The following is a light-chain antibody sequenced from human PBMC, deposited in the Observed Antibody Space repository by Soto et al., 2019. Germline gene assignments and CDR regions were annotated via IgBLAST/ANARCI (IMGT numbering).Light chain of an antibody. CDR1: QGISSY. CDR2: AAS. Sequence: IQLTQSPSSLSASVGDRVTITCRASQGISSYLAWCQQKPGKAPTLLIYAASTLQSGVPSRFSGSGSGTDFTLTISSLQPEDFATYYCQQHSTYPLTFGGGTKVEIK. CDR3: QQHSTYPLT. V-gene: IGKV1-9*01. J-gene: IGKJ4*01.